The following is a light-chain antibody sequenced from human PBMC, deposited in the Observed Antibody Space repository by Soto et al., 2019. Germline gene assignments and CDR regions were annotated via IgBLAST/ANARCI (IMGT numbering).Light chain of an antibody. CDR3: HQYNTHSWK. CDR1: QSISSW. CDR2: DAS. Sequence: DIQMTQSPSSLSASVGDRVTITCRASQSISSWVAWYQQMPGKAPKLLIYDASSLHSGVPSRFIDSRCRTQFASTISSLQPDNSGTYYCHQYNTHSWKLGQGTKADI. V-gene: IGKV1-5*01. J-gene: IGKJ1*01.